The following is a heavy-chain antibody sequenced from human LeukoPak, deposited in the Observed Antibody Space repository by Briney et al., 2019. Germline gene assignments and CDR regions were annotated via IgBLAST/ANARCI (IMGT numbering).Heavy chain of an antibody. CDR1: GGSISSYY. CDR3: ARQGTGNSSGWSTDAFDI. Sequence: SETLSLTCTVSGGSISSYYWSWIRQPPGKGLEWIGYIYYSGSTNYNPSLKSRVTISVDTSKNQFSLKLSPVTAADTAVYYCARQGTGNSSGWSTDAFDIWGQGTMVTVSS. D-gene: IGHD6-19*01. J-gene: IGHJ3*02. CDR2: IYYSGST. V-gene: IGHV4-59*08.